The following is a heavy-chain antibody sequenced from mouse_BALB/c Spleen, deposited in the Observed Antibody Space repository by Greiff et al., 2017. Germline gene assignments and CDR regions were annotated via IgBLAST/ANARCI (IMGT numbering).Heavy chain of an antibody. CDR1: GFTFSSFG. CDR3: AREGTTATEFDY. Sequence: EVQGVESGGGLVQPGGSRKLSCAASGFTFSSFGMHWVRQAPEKGLEWVAYISSGSSTIYYADTVKGRFTISRDNPKNTLFLQMTSLRSEDTAMYYCAREGTTATEFDYWGQGTTLTVSS. D-gene: IGHD1-2*01. V-gene: IGHV5-17*02. J-gene: IGHJ2*01. CDR2: ISSGSSTI.